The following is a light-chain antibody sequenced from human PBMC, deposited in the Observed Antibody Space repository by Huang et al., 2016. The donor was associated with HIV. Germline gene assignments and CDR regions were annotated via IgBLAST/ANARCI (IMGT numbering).Light chain of an antibody. CDR2: GES. V-gene: IGKV3-15*01. Sequence: EVVITQSPAILSVSPGERATLSCRASQNVNTDLAWYKHNPGQAPRLLIYGESTRATGIPARFSGNGSETEFTLTISILQSEDFAIYYCQQYNNWPPLTFGGGTKVEIK. J-gene: IGKJ4*01. CDR1: QNVNTD. CDR3: QQYNNWPPLT.